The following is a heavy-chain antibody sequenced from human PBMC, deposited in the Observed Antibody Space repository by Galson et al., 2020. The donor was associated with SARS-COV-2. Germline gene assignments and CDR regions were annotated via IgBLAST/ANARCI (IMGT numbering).Heavy chain of an antibody. J-gene: IGHJ6*03. Sequence: ASVKVSCKASGYTFTSYDINWVRQATGQGREWMGWMNPNSGNTGYAQKVQGRVTMTRNTSISTAYMELSSLRSEDTAVYYCARGLRGRIVVVVAANPRDYYYYMDVWGKGTTVTVSS. CDR3: ARGLRGRIVVVVAANPRDYYYYMDV. V-gene: IGHV1-8*01. D-gene: IGHD2-15*01. CDR1: GYTFTSYD. CDR2: MNPNSGNT.